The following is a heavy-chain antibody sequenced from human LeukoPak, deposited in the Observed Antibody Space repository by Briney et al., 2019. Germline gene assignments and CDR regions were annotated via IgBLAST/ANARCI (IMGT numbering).Heavy chain of an antibody. D-gene: IGHD6-13*01. Sequence: PGGSLRLSCGASEFSVSSSYMCWVRQAPGKGLEWVATIYNGGSTFYADSVKGRFTISRDNSKNTLYLQMNGLRSDDTAVYYCARDRPYGSSSWYSYWGQGTLVTVSS. CDR2: IYNGGST. CDR3: ARDRPYGSSSWYSY. CDR1: EFSVSSSY. J-gene: IGHJ4*02. V-gene: IGHV3-53*05.